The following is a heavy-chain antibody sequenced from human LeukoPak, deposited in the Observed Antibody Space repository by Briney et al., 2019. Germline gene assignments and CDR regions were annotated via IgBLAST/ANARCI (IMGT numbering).Heavy chain of an antibody. CDR1: GGTFSSYA. V-gene: IGHV1-69*13. CDR3: AREIRQLKYYYYMDV. J-gene: IGHJ6*03. Sequence: SVKVSCKASGGTFSSYAISWVRQAPGQGLEWMGGIIPIFGTANYAQKFQGRVTITADESTSTAYMELSSLRSEDTAVYYCAREIRQLKYYYYMDVWGKGTTVTVSS. D-gene: IGHD6-6*01. CDR2: IIPIFGTA.